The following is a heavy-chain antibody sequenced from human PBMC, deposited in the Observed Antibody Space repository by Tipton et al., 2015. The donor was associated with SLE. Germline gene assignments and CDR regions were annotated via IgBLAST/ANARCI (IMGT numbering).Heavy chain of an antibody. CDR2: INRSGRT. Sequence: TLSLTCAVYGGSLSGDSWSWVRQPPGKGLEWIGEINRSGRTNYNPSLMSRVAISVDTSKNHPYLSLCSVTAADTAVYYCARQHSDAVWGSYRYNDFWGQGTLLTVSS. J-gene: IGHJ4*02. V-gene: IGHV4-34*01. CDR3: ARQHSDAVWGSYRYNDF. CDR1: GGSLSGDS. D-gene: IGHD3-16*02.